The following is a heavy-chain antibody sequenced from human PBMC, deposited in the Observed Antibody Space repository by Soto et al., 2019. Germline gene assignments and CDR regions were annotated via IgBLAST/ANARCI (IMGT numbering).Heavy chain of an antibody. V-gene: IGHV3-21*01. CDR3: ARDTAGPLDY. D-gene: IGHD4-17*01. CDR1: GYTFSTYA. CDR2: ISDSSIYI. J-gene: IGHJ4*02. Sequence: PGGPLRLACAASGYTFSTYAMNWVRQATGKGLEWVSSISDSSIYIYYADSLKGRFTISRNNARNSLFLQMNSLRPEDTAVYFCARDTAGPLDYWGQGTLVTVSS.